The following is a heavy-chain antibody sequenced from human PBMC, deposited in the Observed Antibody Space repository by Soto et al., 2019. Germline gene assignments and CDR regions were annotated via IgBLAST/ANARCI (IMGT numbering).Heavy chain of an antibody. CDR2: ISGSGGST. V-gene: IGHV3-23*01. CDR1: GFTFSSYA. J-gene: IGHJ4*02. Sequence: EVQLLESGGGLVQPGGSLRLSCTASGFTFSSYAMNWVRQAPGKGLEWVSVISGSGGSTYYADSVKGRFTISRDNXXNXXXXXXXXXXXXDTAVYYCASRTSGWYFDYWGQGTLVTVSS. D-gene: IGHD6-19*01. CDR3: ASRTSGWYFDY.